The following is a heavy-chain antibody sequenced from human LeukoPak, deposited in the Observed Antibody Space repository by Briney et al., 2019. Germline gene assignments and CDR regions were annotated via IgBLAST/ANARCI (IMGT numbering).Heavy chain of an antibody. CDR2: ISYDGSNK. D-gene: IGHD2-15*01. CDR1: GFTFSSYA. Sequence: GGSLRLSCAASGFTFSSYAMHWVRQAPGKGLEWVAVISYDGSNKYYADSVKGRFTISRDNSKNTLYLQMNSLRAEDTAVYYCARDTGYCSGGSCQPDYWGQGTLVTVSS. J-gene: IGHJ4*02. CDR3: ARDTGYCSGGSCQPDY. V-gene: IGHV3-30*04.